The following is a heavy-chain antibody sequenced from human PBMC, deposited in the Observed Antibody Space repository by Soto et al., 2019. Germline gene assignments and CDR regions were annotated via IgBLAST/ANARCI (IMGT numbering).Heavy chain of an antibody. CDR1: GFTFSSYA. Sequence: GGSLRLSCAASGFTFSSYAMSWVRQAPGKGLEWVSAIRGSGASTYYADSVKGRFTISRDNSKNTLYLQMNSLRAEDAAVYYCVNYDRRDYWGPGTLVTVSS. CDR3: VNYDRRDY. V-gene: IGHV3-23*01. CDR2: IRGSGAST. D-gene: IGHD3-3*01. J-gene: IGHJ4*02.